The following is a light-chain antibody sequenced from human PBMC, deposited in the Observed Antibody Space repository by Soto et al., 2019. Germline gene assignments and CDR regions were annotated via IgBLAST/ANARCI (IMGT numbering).Light chain of an antibody. V-gene: IGKV1-39*01. CDR1: QTIDNY. J-gene: IGKJ4*01. CDR3: QQVYVYPST. Sequence: MTQSPSNLSASLGDRVTIPCRASQTIDNYLNWYQQKPGKAPNLLIYAASTLQSGVPSKFSGGGSGTDFTLTISSLQPEDFATYYCQQVYVYPSTVGGGSKVAIK. CDR2: AAS.